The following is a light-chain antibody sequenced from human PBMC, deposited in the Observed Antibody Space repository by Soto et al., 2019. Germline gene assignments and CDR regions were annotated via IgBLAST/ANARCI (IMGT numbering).Light chain of an antibody. Sequence: QSALTQPASVSGSPGQSITISCTGTSSDVGSYNLVSWYQQHPGKAPKLIIYEANKRPSGISNRFSGSESGNTASLTISGLQPEDEADYYCCSYASRGTYVFGTGTKVTVL. J-gene: IGLJ1*01. V-gene: IGLV2-23*01. CDR2: EAN. CDR3: CSYASRGTYV. CDR1: SSDVGSYNL.